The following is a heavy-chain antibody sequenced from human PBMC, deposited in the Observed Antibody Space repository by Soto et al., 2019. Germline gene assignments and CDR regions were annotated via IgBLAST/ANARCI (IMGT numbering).Heavy chain of an antibody. Sequence: ETLSLTCAVYGGSFSGYYWIWIRQPPGKGLEWIGEINHSGSTNYNPSLKSRVTISVDTSKNQFSLKLSSVTAADTAVYYCARRFGYYYYYGMDVWGQGTTVTVSS. J-gene: IGHJ6*02. CDR1: GGSFSGYY. V-gene: IGHV4-34*01. CDR3: ARRFGYYYYYGMDV. D-gene: IGHD3-10*01. CDR2: INHSGST.